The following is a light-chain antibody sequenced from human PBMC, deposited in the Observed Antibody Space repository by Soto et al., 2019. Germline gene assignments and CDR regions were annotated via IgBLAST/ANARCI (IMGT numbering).Light chain of an antibody. CDR1: STDVGHCNC. Sequence: QSVLTQPASVSGSPGQSITISCTGTSTDVGHCNCVSRYQQYPGKVPKLMIYEVNNRPTGVSNRFSGSKSGNTASLTISGLQAEDEADYYCSSFTTTSTYVFGTGTKVTVL. J-gene: IGLJ1*01. V-gene: IGLV2-14*01. CDR2: EVN. CDR3: SSFTTTSTYV.